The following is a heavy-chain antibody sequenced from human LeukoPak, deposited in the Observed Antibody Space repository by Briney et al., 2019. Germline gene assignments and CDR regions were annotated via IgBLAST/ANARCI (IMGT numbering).Heavy chain of an antibody. J-gene: IGHJ4*02. V-gene: IGHV3-30*02. CDR2: IHYDGARS. D-gene: IGHD3-10*01. CDR3: AKAIWVAATSSWFCLDY. CDR1: GFTFSGYG. Sequence: PGGSLRLSCAASGFTFSGYGMHWVRQAPGKGLEWVAFIHYDGARSYYADSVKGRFTMSRDNSRNTLYLQMNSLRPEDTAVYYCAKAIWVAATSSWFCLDYWGQGTLVTVSS.